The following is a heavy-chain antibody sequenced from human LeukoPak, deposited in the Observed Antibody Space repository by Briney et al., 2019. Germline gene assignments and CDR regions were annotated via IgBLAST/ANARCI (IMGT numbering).Heavy chain of an antibody. D-gene: IGHD4-17*01. CDR2: INPSGGST. CDR1: GYTFTSYY. J-gene: IGHJ4*02. V-gene: IGHV1-46*01. CDR3: ARATPELHYGDYGFDY. Sequence: EASVKVSCKASGYTFTSYYMHWVRQAPGQGLEWMGIINPSGGSTSYAQKFQGRVTMTRDMSTSTVYMELSSLRSEDTAVYYCARATPELHYGDYGFDYWGQGTLVTVSS.